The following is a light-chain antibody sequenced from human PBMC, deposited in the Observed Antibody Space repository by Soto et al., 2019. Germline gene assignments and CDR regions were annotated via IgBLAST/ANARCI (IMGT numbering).Light chain of an antibody. CDR2: DVS. CDR3: SSYASGSTVV. J-gene: IGLJ2*01. Sequence: QSVLTQPASMSGSPGQSITTSCTGTSSDVGAYHYVSWYQHHPGKAPRLMIYDVSYRPSGVSNRFSGSKSGNTASLTISGLQVEDEADYYCSSYASGSTVVFGGGTKLTVL. CDR1: SSDVGAYHY. V-gene: IGLV2-14*03.